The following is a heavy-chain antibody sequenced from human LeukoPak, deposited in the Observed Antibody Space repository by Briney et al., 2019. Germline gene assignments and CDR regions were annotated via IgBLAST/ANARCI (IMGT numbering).Heavy chain of an antibody. CDR1: GYTFTAYY. D-gene: IGHD2-21*01. CDR3: ASEAFCAGKTCHLRRVAS. V-gene: IGHV1-2*02. Sequence: ASVKVSCKASGYTFTAYYMHWVRQAPGQGLEWMGWIDTNTGDTKYAQKFQGRLTITRDTSTGTAYMELRSLISGDTAVYYCASEAFCAGKTCHLRRVASWGPGTLLTVSS. CDR2: IDTNTGDT. J-gene: IGHJ4*02.